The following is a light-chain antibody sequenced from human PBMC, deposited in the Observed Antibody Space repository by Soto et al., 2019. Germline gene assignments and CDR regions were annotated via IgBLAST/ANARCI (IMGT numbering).Light chain of an antibody. Sequence: EKVMTQSPATLSVSPGERVVLSCRATQTVTNKLAWYQQKPGQAPRLLIYDASTRATGIPARFSGSGSGTEFTLTISSLQSEDFVLYYCQQYESWPVTFGGGTKVEIK. CDR2: DAS. J-gene: IGKJ4*01. V-gene: IGKV3-15*01. CDR1: QTVTNK. CDR3: QQYESWPVT.